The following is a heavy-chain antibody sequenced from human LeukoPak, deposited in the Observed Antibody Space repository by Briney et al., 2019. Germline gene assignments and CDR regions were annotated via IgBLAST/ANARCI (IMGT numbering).Heavy chain of an antibody. Sequence: SETLSLTCTVSGVSINSGDYYWSWIRQHPGKGLEWIGYNHYSGSSYYIPSLKSRGTISLDTSKNQFSLELTSVTAADTAVYYCARRGVGKAFDHWGQGTLVTVSS. CDR1: GVSINSGDYY. J-gene: IGHJ5*02. CDR3: ARRGVGKAFDH. CDR2: NHYSGSS. D-gene: IGHD3-10*01. V-gene: IGHV4-31*03.